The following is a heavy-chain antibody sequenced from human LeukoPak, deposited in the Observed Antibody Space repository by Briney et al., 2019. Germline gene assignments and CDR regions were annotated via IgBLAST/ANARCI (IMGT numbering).Heavy chain of an antibody. D-gene: IGHD6-19*01. V-gene: IGHV3-7*01. CDR3: ARFDSSGWYGY. J-gene: IGHJ4*02. CDR1: GFTFSSYW. CDR2: IKQDGSEK. Sequence: GGSLRLSCAASGFTFSSYWMSWVRQAPGKGLEWVANIKQDGSEKYYVDSVKGRVTISRDNAKNSLYLQMNSLRAEDTAVYYCARFDSSGWYGYWGQGTLVTVSS.